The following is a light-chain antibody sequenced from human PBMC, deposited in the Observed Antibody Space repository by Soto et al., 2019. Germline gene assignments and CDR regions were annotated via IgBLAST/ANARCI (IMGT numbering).Light chain of an antibody. CDR3: XXXTTSSWT. Sequence: EVVLTQSPGTLSLSPGERATLSCRASQSLDSTYLAWYQQKPGQSPRLVIYGASRRATGIPDRFSGSGSGTDFTLTISRLEPEDFAVYYXXXXTTSSWTFGQGTKVDIK. CDR1: QSLDSTY. V-gene: IGKV3-20*01. J-gene: IGKJ1*01. CDR2: GAS.